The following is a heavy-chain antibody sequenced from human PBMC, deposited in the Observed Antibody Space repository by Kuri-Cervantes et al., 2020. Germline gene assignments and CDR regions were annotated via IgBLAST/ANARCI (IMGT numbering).Heavy chain of an antibody. CDR2: ISRSADNT. Sequence: GESLKISCAASGFAFRTYALSWVRQAPGKGLEWVSTISRSADNTYYADSVKGRFTISRDNAKNTIYLQINSLRVEDTAVYNCASSPVVPNDWGQGTLVTVSS. CDR3: ASSPVVPND. V-gene: IGHV3-23*01. D-gene: IGHD2-21*01. J-gene: IGHJ4*02. CDR1: GFAFRTYA.